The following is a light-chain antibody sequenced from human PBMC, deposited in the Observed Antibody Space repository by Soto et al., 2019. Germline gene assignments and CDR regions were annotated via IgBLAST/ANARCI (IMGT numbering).Light chain of an antibody. CDR1: QTISSW. V-gene: IGKV1-5*01. CDR3: QKYNSYSGK. Sequence: DIQMTQSPSTLSASVGDIVTITCRASQTISSWLAWYQQKPGKAPKLLIYDASSLESGVPSRFSGSGSGTEFTLTISSLQPDDFATYYCQKYNSYSGKFGQGTKVDIK. J-gene: IGKJ1*01. CDR2: DAS.